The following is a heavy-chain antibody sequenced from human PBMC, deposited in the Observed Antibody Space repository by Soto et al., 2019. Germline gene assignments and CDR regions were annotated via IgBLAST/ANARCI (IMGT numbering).Heavy chain of an antibody. Sequence: QVQLVESGGGVVQPGRSLRLSCAASGFTFSSYGMHWVRQAPGKGLEWVAIISYDGSNKYYADSVKGRFTISRDNSKDTLYRHINSLRPEDPAVYYWAKGVYGGSDFNYWGQGTLVTVSS. D-gene: IGHD1-26*01. CDR2: ISYDGSNK. CDR1: GFTFSSYG. V-gene: IGHV3-30*18. CDR3: AKGVYGGSDFNY. J-gene: IGHJ4*02.